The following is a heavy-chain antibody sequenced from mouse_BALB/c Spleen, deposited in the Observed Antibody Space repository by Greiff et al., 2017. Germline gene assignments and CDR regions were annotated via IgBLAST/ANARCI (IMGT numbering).Heavy chain of an antibody. CDR2: IYPYNGGT. CDR1: GYTFTDYN. CDR3: ARSGTNWDGYFDV. V-gene: IGHV1S29*02. Sequence: VQLKESGPELVKPGASVKISCKASGYTFTDYNMHWVKQSHGKSLEWIGYIYPYNGGTGYNQKFKSKATLTVDNSSSTAYMELRSLTSEDSAVYYCARSGTNWDGYFDVWGAGTTVTVSS. D-gene: IGHD4-1*01. J-gene: IGHJ1*01.